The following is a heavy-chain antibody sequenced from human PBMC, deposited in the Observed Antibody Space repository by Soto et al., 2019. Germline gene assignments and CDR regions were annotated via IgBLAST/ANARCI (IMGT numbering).Heavy chain of an antibody. D-gene: IGHD2-21*02. CDR2: IVAGRGNT. J-gene: IGHJ4*02. V-gene: IGHV1-58*01. CDR3: AADPYCGGDCYLGY. Sequence: SVKVSCKASGFTFFTSAVPWVRQARGQGLEWIGWIVAGRGNTNNGQKFQERVTITRDMSTNTAYMELTSLRSEDTAVYYCAADPYCGGDCYLGYWGQGIMVTVAS. CDR1: GFTFFTSA.